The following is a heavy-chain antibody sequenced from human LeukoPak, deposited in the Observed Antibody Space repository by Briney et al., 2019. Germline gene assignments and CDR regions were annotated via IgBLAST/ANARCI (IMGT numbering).Heavy chain of an antibody. CDR2: ISSSSSTI. Sequence: GGSLRLSCAASGFTFSSYSMNWVRQAPGKGLEWVSYISSSSSTIYYADSVKGRFTISRDNAKNSLYLQMNSLRAEDTAVYYCARRADYYYMDVWGKGNTVTVSS. CDR1: GFTFSSYS. V-gene: IGHV3-48*01. CDR3: ARRADYYYMDV. D-gene: IGHD6-19*01. J-gene: IGHJ6*03.